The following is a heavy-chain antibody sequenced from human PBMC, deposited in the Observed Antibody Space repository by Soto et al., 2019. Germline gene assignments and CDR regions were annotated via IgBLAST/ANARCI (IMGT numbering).Heavy chain of an antibody. J-gene: IGHJ5*02. CDR1: GGTFSSYA. CDR2: IIPIFGTA. CDR3: ARGSGSYYNGDGWFDP. D-gene: IGHD3-10*01. Sequence: SVKVSCKASGGTFSSYAISWVRQAPGQGLEWMGGIIPIFGTANYAQKFQGRVTITADESKSTAYMELSSLRSEDTAVYYCARGSGSYYNGDGWFDPWGQGTLVTVSS. V-gene: IGHV1-69*13.